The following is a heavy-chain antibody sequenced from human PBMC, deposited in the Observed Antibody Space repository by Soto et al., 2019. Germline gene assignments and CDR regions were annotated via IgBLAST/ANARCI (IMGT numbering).Heavy chain of an antibody. CDR3: ARDTEVVPAAISGLGWFDP. J-gene: IGHJ5*02. Sequence: QVQLVQSGAEVKKPGSSVKVSCKASGGTFSSYAISWVRQAPGQGLEWMGGIIPIFGTANYAQKFQGRVTITADKSTRTAYMELISLRSEDTAVYYCARDTEVVPAAISGLGWFDPWGQGTLVTVSS. D-gene: IGHD2-2*02. V-gene: IGHV1-69*06. CDR1: GGTFSSYA. CDR2: IIPIFGTA.